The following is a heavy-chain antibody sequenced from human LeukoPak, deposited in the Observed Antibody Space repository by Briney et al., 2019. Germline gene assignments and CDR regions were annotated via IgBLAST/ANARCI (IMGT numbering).Heavy chain of an antibody. V-gene: IGHV3-30*18. CDR1: GFTFSSYG. J-gene: IGHJ6*02. Sequence: PGGSLRLSCAASGFTFSSYGMHWVRQAPGKGLEWVAVISYDGSNKYYADSVKGRFTISRDNSKNTLYLQMNSLRAEDTAVYYCAKDHRAGQYYYYYYGMDVWGQGTTVTVSS. D-gene: IGHD3-10*01. CDR2: ISYDGSNK. CDR3: AKDHRAGQYYYYYYGMDV.